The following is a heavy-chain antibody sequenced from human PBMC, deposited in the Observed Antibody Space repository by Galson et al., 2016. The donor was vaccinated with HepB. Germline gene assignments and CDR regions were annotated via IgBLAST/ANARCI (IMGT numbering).Heavy chain of an antibody. CDR2: IYWDDED. J-gene: IGHJ4*02. D-gene: IGHD3/OR15-3a*01. Sequence: PALVKPTQTLTLTCSVSGISVTTFEVGVGWIRQSPGKAPEWLAIIYWDDEDRYSPSLKSRLTITRDTSKSQVVLTMINMDPEDTATYYCAHRGRTRYFDTWGQGTPVTVSS. CDR3: AHRGRTRYFDT. CDR1: GISVTTFEVG. V-gene: IGHV2-5*02.